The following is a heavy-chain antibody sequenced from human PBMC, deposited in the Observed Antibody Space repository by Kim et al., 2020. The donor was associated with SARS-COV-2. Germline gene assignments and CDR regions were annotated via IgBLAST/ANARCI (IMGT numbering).Heavy chain of an antibody. Sequence: VKGRFTISRDNSKNTLYLQMNSLRAEDTAVYYCARDRALASGYYYGMDVWGQGTTVTVSS. CDR3: ARDRALASGYYYGMDV. J-gene: IGHJ6*02. V-gene: IGHV3-30*01.